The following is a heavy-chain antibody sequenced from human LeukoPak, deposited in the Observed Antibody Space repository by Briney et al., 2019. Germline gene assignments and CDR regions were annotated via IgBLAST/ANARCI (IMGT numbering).Heavy chain of an antibody. CDR1: GFTFSSYS. J-gene: IGHJ4*02. D-gene: IGHD6-13*01. V-gene: IGHV3-21*01. CDR2: ISSSSSYI. Sequence: GGSLRLSCAASGFTFSSYSMNWVRQAPGKGLEWVSSISSSSSYIYYADSVKGRSTISRDNAKNSLYLQMNSLRAEDTAVYYCARDVSSSNDYWGQGTLVTVSS. CDR3: ARDVSSSNDY.